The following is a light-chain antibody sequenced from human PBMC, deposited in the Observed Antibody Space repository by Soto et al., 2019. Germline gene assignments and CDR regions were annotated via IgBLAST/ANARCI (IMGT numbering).Light chain of an antibody. CDR3: QQRNNCPSTT. V-gene: IGKV3-11*01. CDR2: NAF. CDR1: QSVNIY. J-gene: IGKJ3*01. Sequence: EIVLTQSPATLSLSPGERATLSCRASQSVNIYLAWYQQKPGQAPRLLINNAFNRATGIPARFSGSGSGTDFTLTIGSLEHEDFAVYYCQQRNNCPSTTFGPGTKVDIK.